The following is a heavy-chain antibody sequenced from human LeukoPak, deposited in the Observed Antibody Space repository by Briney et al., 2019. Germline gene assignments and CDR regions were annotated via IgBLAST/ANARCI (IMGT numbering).Heavy chain of an antibody. CDR2: IYPGYSDA. CDR1: GFKFTNNW. D-gene: IGHD6-13*01. V-gene: IGHV5-51*01. Sequence: GGALEISCKSSGFKFTNNWIGWGRQVPGEGLEWMGLIYPGYSDAKYSPSFQGQVTLSVDASISTAYLQLSGLRASDTAIYYCVRFALTSSLDHWGQGTLVTVSS. CDR3: VRFALTSSLDH. J-gene: IGHJ5*02.